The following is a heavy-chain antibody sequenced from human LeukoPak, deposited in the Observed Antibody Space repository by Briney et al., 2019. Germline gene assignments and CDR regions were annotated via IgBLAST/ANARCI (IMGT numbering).Heavy chain of an antibody. D-gene: IGHD6-25*01. J-gene: IGHJ4*02. V-gene: IGHV3-23*01. CDR1: GFTFSNYA. Sequence: GGSLRLSCAASGFTFSNYAMSWVRQAPGKALEWVSAITSGGGTAYYAGSVKGRFTISRDNSKNTLYLQMNSLRAEDTAVYYCARDPPRAAWVFDYWGQGTLVSVSS. CDR2: ITSGGGTA. CDR3: ARDPPRAAWVFDY.